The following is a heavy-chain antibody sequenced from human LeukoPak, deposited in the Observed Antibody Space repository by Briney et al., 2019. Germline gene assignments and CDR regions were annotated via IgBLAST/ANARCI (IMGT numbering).Heavy chain of an antibody. CDR2: IYISGGT. D-gene: IGHD1-26*01. Sequence: SETLSLTCSVSGDSISSYSWSWIRQPAGKGLEWIGRIYISGGTNYNPSLKSRVTMSVDTSQNQISLKLSSVTAADTAVYYCAREKLLDGVADWGQGTLVTVSS. V-gene: IGHV4-4*07. CDR1: GDSISSYS. J-gene: IGHJ4*02. CDR3: AREKLLDGVAD.